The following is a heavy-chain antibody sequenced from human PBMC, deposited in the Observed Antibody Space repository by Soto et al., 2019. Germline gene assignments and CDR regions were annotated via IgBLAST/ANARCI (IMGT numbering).Heavy chain of an antibody. Sequence: QVRLVQSGAEVKKPGSSVKVSCKVSGGTFSKYSLSWVRQTPGQGLEWMGGITPFVDTSNYAQRFLGGVAITADKSTNTAFLEVSGLKSEDTALYFCASTSYCNGSSCYSRHYYGMDVWGQGTTVTVSS. D-gene: IGHD2-2*01. CDR1: GGTFSKYS. J-gene: IGHJ6*02. CDR2: ITPFVDTS. V-gene: IGHV1-69*06. CDR3: ASTSYCNGSSCYSRHYYGMDV.